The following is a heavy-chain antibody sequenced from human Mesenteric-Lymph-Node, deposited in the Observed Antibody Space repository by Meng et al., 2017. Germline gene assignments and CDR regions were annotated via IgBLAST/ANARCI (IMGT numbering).Heavy chain of an antibody. CDR3: AREEGHSGRSGVDY. CDR2: ISSSGGYI. CDR1: GFTFSSYS. J-gene: IGHJ4*02. V-gene: IGHV3-21*01. D-gene: IGHD6-19*01. Sequence: EVRLVESGGGLVKPGGSLRLSCAASGFTFSSYSMEWVRQAPGKGLEWVSSISSSGGYIKYAESMKGRFTISRDNAKNSLYLQINSLRVDDTAVYYCAREEGHSGRSGVDYWGQGTLVTVSS.